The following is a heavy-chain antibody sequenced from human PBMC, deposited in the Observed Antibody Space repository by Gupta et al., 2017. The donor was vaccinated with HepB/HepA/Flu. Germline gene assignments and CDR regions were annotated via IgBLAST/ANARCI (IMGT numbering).Heavy chain of an antibody. Sequence: QVQLVQSGAEVTQPGASVKLSCKTSGYTFTNYYIHWVRQAPGQGLEWMGIMRPSSGNTQHAQKFRGRVTMTRDTSTSTVYMEVSSLRSEDTAVYYCAREPNESYYFDYWGQGTLVTVSS. D-gene: IGHD2-8*01. CDR3: AREPNESYYFDY. V-gene: IGHV1-46*01. CDR1: GYTFTNYY. CDR2: MRPSSGNT. J-gene: IGHJ4*02.